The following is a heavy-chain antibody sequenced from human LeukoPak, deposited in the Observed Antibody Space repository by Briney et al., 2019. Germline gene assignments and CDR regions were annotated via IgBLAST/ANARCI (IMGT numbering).Heavy chain of an antibody. Sequence: GGSLRLSCAASGFTFSSYSMNWVRQAPGKGLEWISSISSSSSYIYYADSVKGRFTISRDNAKNSLYLQMNSLRAEDTAVFYCARAQEVATEFDYWGQGTLVTVSS. V-gene: IGHV3-21*01. CDR1: GFTFSSYS. D-gene: IGHD5-12*01. CDR2: ISSSSSYI. J-gene: IGHJ4*02. CDR3: ARAQEVATEFDY.